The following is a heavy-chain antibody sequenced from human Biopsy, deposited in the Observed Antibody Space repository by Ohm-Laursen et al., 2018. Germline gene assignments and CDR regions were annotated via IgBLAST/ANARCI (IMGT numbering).Heavy chain of an antibody. CDR3: ARAVRNQMLSTV. D-gene: IGHD2-2*01. Sequence: EASVKVSCKTYGYTFTSYDISWMRQVSGQGLEWIGWVNPVSKNTVSVKDFRGRVTLTGDTSSSTSYMELRSLTSGDTAIYYCARAVRNQMLSTVWGQGTAVTVSS. V-gene: IGHV1-8*01. CDR1: GYTFTSYD. J-gene: IGHJ6*02. CDR2: VNPVSKNT.